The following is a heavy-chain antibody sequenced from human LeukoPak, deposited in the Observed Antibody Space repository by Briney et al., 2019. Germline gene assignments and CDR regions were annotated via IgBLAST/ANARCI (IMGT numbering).Heavy chain of an antibody. J-gene: IGHJ6*04. V-gene: IGHV3-7*03. Sequence: GGSLRLSCAVSGFAFSNSWMYWVRQAPGKGLEGVANIKKDGSGISYVESVKGRFIISRDNSRNSLYLQMNSLKVEDTAVYFCAGGNAMDVWGKGTAVTVYS. CDR3: AGGNAMDV. CDR2: IKKDGSGI. CDR1: GFAFSNSW.